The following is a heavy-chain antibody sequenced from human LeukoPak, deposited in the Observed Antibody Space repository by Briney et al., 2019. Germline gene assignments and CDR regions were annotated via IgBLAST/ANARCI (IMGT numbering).Heavy chain of an antibody. Sequence: SETLSLTCTVSGASITSSGYYWGWIRQPPGKGLEWIGTIYHSGSTYYNPSLKSRVTISVDTSKNQFSLRLSSVTAADTAVYYCARKMVRGVINRSRYFDYWGQGTLVTVSS. D-gene: IGHD3-10*01. J-gene: IGHJ4*02. CDR3: ARKMVRGVINRSRYFDY. V-gene: IGHV4-39*07. CDR2: IYHSGST. CDR1: GASITSSGYY.